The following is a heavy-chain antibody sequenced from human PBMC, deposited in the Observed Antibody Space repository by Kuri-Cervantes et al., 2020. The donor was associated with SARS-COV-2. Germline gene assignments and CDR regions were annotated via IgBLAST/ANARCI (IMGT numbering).Heavy chain of an antibody. CDR3: ARDSRYCSSTSCSTPVRLGY. CDR2: IYSGGST. D-gene: IGHD2-2*01. CDR1: GFTVSSNY. Sequence: GGSLRLSCAASGFTVSSNYMSWVRQAPGKGLEWVSVIYSGGSTYYADSVKGRFTISRDNSKNTLYLQMNSLRAEDTAVYYCARDSRYCSSTSCSTPVRLGYWGQGTLVTVSS. V-gene: IGHV3-53*05. J-gene: IGHJ4*02.